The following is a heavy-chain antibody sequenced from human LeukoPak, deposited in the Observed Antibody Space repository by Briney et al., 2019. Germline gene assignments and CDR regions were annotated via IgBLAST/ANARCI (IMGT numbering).Heavy chain of an antibody. V-gene: IGHV4-34*01. J-gene: IGHJ6*03. D-gene: IGHD3-10*01. Sequence: PSETMSLTCALYGGSFSGYYWSWIRQPPGKGLEWIGEINHSGSTHYNPSLQSRVTISVDTSNTQFSLKLSSVTAADTAVYYCARGRRGGYYYYYMDVWGKGTTVTVSS. CDR3: ARGRRGGYYYYYMDV. CDR2: INHSGST. CDR1: GGSFSGYY.